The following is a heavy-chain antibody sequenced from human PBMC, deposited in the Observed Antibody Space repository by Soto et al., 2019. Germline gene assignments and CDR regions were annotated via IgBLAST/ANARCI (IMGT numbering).Heavy chain of an antibody. CDR2: ISSNGGST. V-gene: IGHV3-64D*08. CDR3: VTTGPTYNWNDRPYAFDI. CDR1: GLTFSSYA. Sequence: GGSLRLSCSASGLTFSSYAMHWVRQAPGKGLEYVSAISSNGGSTHYADSVKGRFTISRDNSKNTLYLQMSSLRAEDTAVYYCVTTGPTYNWNDRPYAFDIWGQGTMVTVSS. D-gene: IGHD1-1*01. J-gene: IGHJ3*02.